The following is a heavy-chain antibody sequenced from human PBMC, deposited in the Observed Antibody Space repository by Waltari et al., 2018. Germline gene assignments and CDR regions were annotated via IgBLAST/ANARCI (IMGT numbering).Heavy chain of an antibody. CDR3: ARAPSRRATVTTYWFDP. CDR1: GYNLSSYD. Sequence: QVQLAQSGAEVQKPGASVQVSCKASGYNLSSYDLNWVPQATGQGLEWMGWMNPNSGNTGYAQKCQCRVTMTRNTSISTAYMELSSLRSEDTAVYYCARAPSRRATVTTYWFDPWGQGTLVTVSS. V-gene: IGHV1-8*01. J-gene: IGHJ5*02. CDR2: MNPNSGNT. D-gene: IGHD4-17*01.